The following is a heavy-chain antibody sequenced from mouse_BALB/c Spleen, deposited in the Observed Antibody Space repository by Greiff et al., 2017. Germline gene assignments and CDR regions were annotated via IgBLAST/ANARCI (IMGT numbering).Heavy chain of an antibody. Sequence: DVMLVESGPGLVKPSQTVSLTCTVTGISITTGNYRWSWIRQFPGNKLEWIGYIYYSGTITYNPSLTSRTTITRDTSKNQFFLEMNSLTAEDTATYYCARLGYYRYDDAMDYWGQGTSVTVSS. D-gene: IGHD2-14*01. V-gene: IGHV3-5*02. CDR1: GISITTGNYR. J-gene: IGHJ4*01. CDR3: ARLGYYRYDDAMDY. CDR2: IYYSGTI.